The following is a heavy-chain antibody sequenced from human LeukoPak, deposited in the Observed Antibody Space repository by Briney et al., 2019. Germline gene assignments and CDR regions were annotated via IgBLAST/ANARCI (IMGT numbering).Heavy chain of an antibody. CDR3: ARDPQAGFDY. CDR2: ISYDGGNK. Sequence: PGRSLRLSCAASGFTFSSYAMHWVRQAPGKGLEWVAVISYDGGNKYYADSVKGRFTISRDNSKNTLYLQMNSLRAEDTAVYYCARDPQAGFDYWGQGTLVTVSS. V-gene: IGHV3-30-3*01. J-gene: IGHJ4*02. CDR1: GFTFSSYA.